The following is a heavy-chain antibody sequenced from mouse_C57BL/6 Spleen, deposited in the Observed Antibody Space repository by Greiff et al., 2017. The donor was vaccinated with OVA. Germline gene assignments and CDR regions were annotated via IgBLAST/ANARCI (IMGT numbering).Heavy chain of an antibody. V-gene: IGHV3-6*01. D-gene: IGHD2-1*01. J-gene: IGHJ4*01. CDR1: GYSITSGYY. Sequence: VQLKESGPGLVKPSQSLSLTCSVTGYSITSGYYWNWIRQFPGNKLEWMGYISYDGSNNYNPSLKNRISITRDTSKNQFFLKLNSVTTEDTATYYCASSTFYYGNLNYAMDYWGQGTSVTVSS. CDR2: ISYDGSN. CDR3: ASSTFYYGNLNYAMDY.